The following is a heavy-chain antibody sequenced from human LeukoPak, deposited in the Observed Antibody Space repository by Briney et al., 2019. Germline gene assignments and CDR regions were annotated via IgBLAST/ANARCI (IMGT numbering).Heavy chain of an antibody. J-gene: IGHJ4*02. D-gene: IGHD6-13*01. V-gene: IGHV3-30-3*01. CDR3: AKGLAAESLPPDY. CDR1: GFTFSSYA. CDR2: ISYDGSNK. Sequence: PGRSLRLSCAASGFTFSSYAMHWVRQAPGKGLEWVAVISYDGSNKYYADSVKGRFTISRDNSKNTLYLQMNSLRAEDTAVYYCAKGLAAESLPPDYWGQGTLVTVSS.